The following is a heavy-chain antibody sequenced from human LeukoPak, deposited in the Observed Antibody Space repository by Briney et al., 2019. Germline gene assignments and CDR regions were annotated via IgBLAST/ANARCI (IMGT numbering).Heavy chain of an antibody. CDR3: AKAYPTVTTSY. Sequence: GGSLRLSCVASEFTFSNHAMSWVRQAPGKGLEWVSAISDSGGNTYYADSGKGRFTISRDNSKDTLYLQMNSLRADDTAVYYCAKAYPTVTTSYWGQGTLVTVSS. CDR1: EFTFSNHA. D-gene: IGHD4-17*01. CDR2: ISDSGGNT. J-gene: IGHJ4*02. V-gene: IGHV3-23*01.